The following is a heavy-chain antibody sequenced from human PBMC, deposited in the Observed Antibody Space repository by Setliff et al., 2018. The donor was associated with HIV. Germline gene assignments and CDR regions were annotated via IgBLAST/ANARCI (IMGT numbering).Heavy chain of an antibody. CDR2: ISGLGGGTI. Sequence: GGSLRLSCATSGFTFDSYSIIWVRQAPGEGLEWVSYISGLGGGTIYYADSVKGRFTISRDNAKNSLYLQMNSLSTEDTAVYYCARDRGDGYEPDASAFDIWGQGTMVTVSS. V-gene: IGHV3-48*04. D-gene: IGHD5-12*01. CDR1: GFTFDSYS. J-gene: IGHJ3*02. CDR3: ARDRGDGYEPDASAFDI.